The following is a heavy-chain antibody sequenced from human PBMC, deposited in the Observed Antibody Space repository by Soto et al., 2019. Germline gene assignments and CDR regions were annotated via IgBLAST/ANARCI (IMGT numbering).Heavy chain of an antibody. V-gene: IGHV3-30-3*01. CDR1: GFTFSSYA. CDR2: ISYDGSNK. D-gene: IGHD1-26*01. CDR3: AREPLSPPPWVYFDY. Sequence: PGGSLRLSCAASGFTFSSYAMHWVRQAPGKGLGWVAVISYDGSNKYYADSVKGRFTISRDNSKNTLYLQMNSLRAEDTAVYYCAREPLSPPPWVYFDYWGQGTLVTVSS. J-gene: IGHJ4*02.